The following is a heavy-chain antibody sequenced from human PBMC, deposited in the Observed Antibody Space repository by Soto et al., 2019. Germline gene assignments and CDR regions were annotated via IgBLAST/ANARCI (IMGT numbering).Heavy chain of an antibody. CDR1: GYTLTELS. CDR2: FDPEDGET. CDR3: ATAATRAPRFDY. J-gene: IGHJ4*02. V-gene: IGHV1-24*01. Sequence: ASVKVSCKVSGYTLTELSMHWVRQAPGKGLEWMGGFDPEDGETIYAQKFQGRVTMTEDTSTDTAYMELSSLRSEDTAVYYCATAATRAPRFDYWGRGTQVTVSS. D-gene: IGHD1-26*01.